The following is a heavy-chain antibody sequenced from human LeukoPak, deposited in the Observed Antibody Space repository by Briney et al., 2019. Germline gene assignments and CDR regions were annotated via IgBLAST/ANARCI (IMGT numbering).Heavy chain of an antibody. Sequence: PGGSLRLSCAGSGCSFSTYDMLWVRQAPGKGLEWVSAIGPGGDAYYAGSVKGRFTISRESANNSFYLQMNSLNAGDTAVYFCARAVAGTDEIDSWGQGTLVTVSS. CDR1: GCSFSTYD. V-gene: IGHV3-13*01. J-gene: IGHJ4*02. D-gene: IGHD6-19*01. CDR3: ARAVAGTDEIDS. CDR2: IGPGGDA.